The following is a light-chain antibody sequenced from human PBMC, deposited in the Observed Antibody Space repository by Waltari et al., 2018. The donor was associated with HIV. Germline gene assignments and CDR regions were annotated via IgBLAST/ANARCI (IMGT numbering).Light chain of an antibody. CDR1: SSNIGSNY. V-gene: IGLV1-47*01. CDR3: AACEDSLSGWV. Sequence: QSVLTPPPSASGTPGQRVTISCSGSSSNIGSNYVYWYQQLPGTAPKLLNCRKNQRPLGVTERFSGSKTGNSAALAICGGRADEKADYYCAACEDSLSGWVYGGGTKLAVL. CDR2: RKN. J-gene: IGLJ3*02.